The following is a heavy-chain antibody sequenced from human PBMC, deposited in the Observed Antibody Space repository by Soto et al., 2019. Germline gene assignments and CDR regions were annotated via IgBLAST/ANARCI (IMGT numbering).Heavy chain of an antibody. V-gene: IGHV1-58*02. J-gene: IGHJ6*02. CDR2: IVVGSGNT. D-gene: IGHD6-13*01. CDR1: GFTFTSSA. CDR3: AAGLVAAAGTRYYYGMDV. Sequence: ASVKVSCKASGFTFTSSAMQWVRQARGQRLEWIGWIVVGSGNTNYAQKFQERVTITRDMSTSTAYMELSSLRSEDTAVYYCAAGLVAAAGTRYYYGMDVWGQGTTVTVSS.